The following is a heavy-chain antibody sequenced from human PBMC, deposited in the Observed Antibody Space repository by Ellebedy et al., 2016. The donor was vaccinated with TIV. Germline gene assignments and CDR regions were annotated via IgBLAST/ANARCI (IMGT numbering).Heavy chain of an antibody. CDR1: GGTFSNYI. Sequence: AASVKVSCKASGGTFSNYIINWVRQARGQGLEWMGGITPMFGVATYAQKFQGRVTITADEYTTTGHMDLSSLRSEDTAVYYWARGRKIDPTNGMDVWGQGTTVTVSS. CDR2: ITPMFGVA. V-gene: IGHV1-69*13. CDR3: ARGRKIDPTNGMDV. D-gene: IGHD5-12*01. J-gene: IGHJ6*02.